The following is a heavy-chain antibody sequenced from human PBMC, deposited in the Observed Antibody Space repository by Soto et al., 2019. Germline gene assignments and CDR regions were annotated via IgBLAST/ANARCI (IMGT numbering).Heavy chain of an antibody. J-gene: IGHJ4*02. Sequence: GGSLRLSCAASGFSFDDYAMHWVRQAPGKGLEWVSGISWDSGSGSIGYADSVKGRFTISRDNSKNTLYLHMTNLRAEDTAVYYCAKDGNWLDVYFDVWGQGTPVTVSS. CDR1: GFSFDDYA. CDR2: ISWDSGSGSI. V-gene: IGHV3-9*01. CDR3: AKDGNWLDVYFDV. D-gene: IGHD6-19*01.